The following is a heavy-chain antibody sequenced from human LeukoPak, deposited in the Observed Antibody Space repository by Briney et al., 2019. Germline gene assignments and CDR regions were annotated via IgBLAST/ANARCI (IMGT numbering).Heavy chain of an antibody. CDR3: ARGRTGYYDSSGYTLNDY. Sequence: PSETLSLTCTVSGGSISSYYWSWIRQPPGKGLEWIGYIYYSGSTNYNPSLKSRVTISVDTSKNQFSLKLSSVTAADTAVYYCARGRTGYYDSSGYTLNDYWGQGTLVTVSS. CDR2: IYYSGST. V-gene: IGHV4-59*08. J-gene: IGHJ4*02. CDR1: GGSISSYY. D-gene: IGHD3-22*01.